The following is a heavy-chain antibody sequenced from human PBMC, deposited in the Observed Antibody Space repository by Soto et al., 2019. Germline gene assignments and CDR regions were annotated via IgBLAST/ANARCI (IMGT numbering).Heavy chain of an antibody. V-gene: IGHV3-7*01. CDR2: IKQDGSEK. D-gene: IGHD3-3*01. CDR3: ASLGVELYY. CDR1: GFTFSSYW. J-gene: IGHJ4*02. Sequence: GESLKISCAASGFTFSSYWMSWVRQAPGKGLEWVANIKQDGSEKYYVDSVKGRFTISRDNAKNSLYLQMNSLRAEDTAVYYCASLGVELYYWGQGTLVTVSS.